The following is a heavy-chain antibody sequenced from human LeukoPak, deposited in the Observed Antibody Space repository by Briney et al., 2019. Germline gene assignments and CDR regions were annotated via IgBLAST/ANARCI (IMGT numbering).Heavy chain of an antibody. J-gene: IGHJ3*02. CDR1: GGSISSGGYS. V-gene: IGHV4-31*03. CDR3: ARTTTVDAFDI. Sequence: PSETLPLTCTVSGGSISSGGYSWSWIRQHPGKGLEWIGYIYYSGSTYYNPSLKSRVTTSVDTAKNQFSLKLSSVTAADTAVYYCARTTTVDAFDIWGQGTMVTVSS. D-gene: IGHD4-17*01. CDR2: IYYSGST.